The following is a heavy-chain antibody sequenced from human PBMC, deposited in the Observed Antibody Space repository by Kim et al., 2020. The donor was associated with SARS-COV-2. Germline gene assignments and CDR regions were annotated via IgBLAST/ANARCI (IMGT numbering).Heavy chain of an antibody. Sequence: GGSLRLSCAASGFSFSTSAMTWVRQAPGTGLEWVSIISGGSGGIYYADSVRGRFTISRDNSKNTLYLQMDSLRAEDTAIDYCAKSTPTNSGWYRVAFDIWGQGTLVTVSS. D-gene: IGHD6-19*01. CDR2: ISGGSGGI. CDR3: AKSTPTNSGWYRVAFDI. J-gene: IGHJ3*02. V-gene: IGHV3-23*01. CDR1: GFSFSTSA.